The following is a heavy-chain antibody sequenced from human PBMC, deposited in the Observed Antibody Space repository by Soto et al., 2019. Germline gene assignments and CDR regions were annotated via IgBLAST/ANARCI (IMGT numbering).Heavy chain of an antibody. CDR3: AKGEYDYVWGSYRINWFDP. Sequence: QVQLQESGPGLVKPSGTLSLICAVSGGSINNTNWWSWVRQSPGKGLEWIGEIYHSGSTTYNPSIKSRVTISVDKSKNQSSLNLSSVTAADTAVYYCAKGEYDYVWGSYRINWFDPWGQGTLVTVSS. J-gene: IGHJ5*02. CDR2: IYHSGST. D-gene: IGHD3-16*01. V-gene: IGHV4-4*02. CDR1: GGSINNTNW.